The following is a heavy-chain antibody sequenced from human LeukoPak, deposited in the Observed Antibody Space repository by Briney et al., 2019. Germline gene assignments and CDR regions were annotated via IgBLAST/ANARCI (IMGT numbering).Heavy chain of an antibody. CDR3: AKYFASGSYYKLPH. CDR2: ISGSGAYT. V-gene: IGHV3-23*01. CDR1: GFTFSSYA. J-gene: IGHJ1*01. Sequence: PGGSLRPSCAASGFTFSSYAMSWVRQAPGKGLEWVSTISGSGAYTYYADSVKGRFTISRDNSKNTLYLQMNSLRAEDTAVYYCAKYFASGSYYKLPHWGQGTLVTVSS. D-gene: IGHD3-10*01.